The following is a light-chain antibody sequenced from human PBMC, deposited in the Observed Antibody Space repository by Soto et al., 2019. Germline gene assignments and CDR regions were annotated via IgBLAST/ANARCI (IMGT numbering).Light chain of an antibody. CDR2: AAF. CDR1: QGISNY. CDR3: QKYNSAPRT. V-gene: IGKV1-27*01. Sequence: DIQITQSPSSLSASVGDRVTISCRASQGISNYLAWYHQKPGKVPKLLIYAAFTLQSGVPSRFSGSGSGTDFTLTISSLQPEDVATYYCQKYNSAPRTFGQGTKVEIK. J-gene: IGKJ1*01.